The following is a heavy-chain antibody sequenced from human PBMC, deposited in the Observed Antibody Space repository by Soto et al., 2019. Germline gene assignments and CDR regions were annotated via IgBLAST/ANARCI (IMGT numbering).Heavy chain of an antibody. V-gene: IGHV3-23*01. CDR1: GVTFSSYA. J-gene: IGHJ4*02. CDR3: AKFGGIPYYDSSGYPSSGY. Sequence: GGSLRGSCVASGVTFSSYAMSWVRQAPGKGLEWVSAISGSGGSTYYADSVKGRFTISRDNSKNTLYLQMNSLGAEDTAVYYCAKFGGIPYYDSSGYPSSGYWGQGTLVTV. CDR2: ISGSGGST. D-gene: IGHD3-22*01.